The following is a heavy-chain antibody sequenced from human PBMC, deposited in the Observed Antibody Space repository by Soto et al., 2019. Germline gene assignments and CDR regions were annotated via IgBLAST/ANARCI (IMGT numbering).Heavy chain of an antibody. CDR2: IYYSGST. CDR1: GVSISSYY. D-gene: IGHD6-13*01. Sequence: SETLSLTCTVSGVSISSYYWIWLRQPPGKGLEWIGYIYYSGSTNYNPSLKSRVTISVDTSKNQFSLKLSSVTAADTAVYYCASSAAAENYYYYMDVWGKGTTVTVSS. V-gene: IGHV4-59*08. J-gene: IGHJ6*03. CDR3: ASSAAAENYYYYMDV.